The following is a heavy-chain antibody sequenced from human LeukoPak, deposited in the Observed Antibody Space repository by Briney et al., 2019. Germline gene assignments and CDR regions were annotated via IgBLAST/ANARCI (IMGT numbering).Heavy chain of an antibody. V-gene: IGHV3-53*01. Sequence: GGSLTLPCAPSGFTVSSNYMNWVRQAPGKGLEWVSVIYSGGSTYYADSVKGGFTIFRDNSKNTLYLQMNSLRAGDTAVYYCAREGSNAGLSYFDYWGQGTLVTVSS. CDR2: IYSGGST. CDR1: GFTVSSNY. J-gene: IGHJ4*02. D-gene: IGHD4-23*01. CDR3: AREGSNAGLSYFDY.